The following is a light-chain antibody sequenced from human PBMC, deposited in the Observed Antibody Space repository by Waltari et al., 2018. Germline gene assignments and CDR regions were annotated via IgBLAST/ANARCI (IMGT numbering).Light chain of an antibody. V-gene: IGKV3-15*01. CDR3: QQYEKWPRT. CDR1: QSVTTN. J-gene: IGKJ1*01. CDR2: GAS. Sequence: EIVMTQTPATLSVSPGESATRFCRASQSVTTNLAWYVQKPGQAPRLLIYGASARATGGPARFTGGGYGTEFTLTISSLQSEDFAVYYCQQYEKWPRTFGQGTKVEIK.